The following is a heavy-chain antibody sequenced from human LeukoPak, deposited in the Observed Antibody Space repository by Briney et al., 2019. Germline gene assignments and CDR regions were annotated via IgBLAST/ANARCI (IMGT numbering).Heavy chain of an antibody. Sequence: GGSLRLSCAASGFTFSDYYMSWIRQAPGKGLEWVSYISGSGSTIYYADSVKGRFTISRDNAKNSLYLQMNSLRAEDTALYYCAKAASYYYDSSGYSAVYFQHWGQGTLVTVSS. CDR3: AKAASYYYDSSGYSAVYFQH. D-gene: IGHD3-22*01. CDR1: GFTFSDYY. CDR2: ISGSGSTI. V-gene: IGHV3-11*01. J-gene: IGHJ1*01.